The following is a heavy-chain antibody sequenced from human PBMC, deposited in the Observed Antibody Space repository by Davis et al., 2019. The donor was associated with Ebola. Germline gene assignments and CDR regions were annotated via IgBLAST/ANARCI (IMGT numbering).Heavy chain of an antibody. CDR2: IYSSGST. V-gene: IGHV4-39*07. J-gene: IGHJ6*02. CDR3: ARDPFHGMDV. Sequence: MPSETLSLTCTVSGGSIRSSNYYWGWLRQPPGKGLEWIGNIYSSGSTYYNPSLKSRVTISVDTSKNQFSLKLSSVTAADTAVYYCARDPFHGMDVWGQGTTVTVSS. CDR1: GGSIRSSNYY.